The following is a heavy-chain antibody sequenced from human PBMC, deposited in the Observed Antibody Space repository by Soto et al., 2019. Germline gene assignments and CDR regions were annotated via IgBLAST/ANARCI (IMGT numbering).Heavy chain of an antibody. D-gene: IGHD3-9*01. Sequence: GGSLRLSCSASGFTFSSYAMHWVRQAPGKGLEYVSAISSNGGSTYYADSVKGRFTISRDNSKNTLYLQMSSLRAEDTAVYYCVKGELRYFDWLLSPFDYWGQGTLVTVSS. V-gene: IGHV3-64D*08. CDR1: GFTFSSYA. J-gene: IGHJ4*02. CDR3: VKGELRYFDWLLSPFDY. CDR2: ISSNGGST.